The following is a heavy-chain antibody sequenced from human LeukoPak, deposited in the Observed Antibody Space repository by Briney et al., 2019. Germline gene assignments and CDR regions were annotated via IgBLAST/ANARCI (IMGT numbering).Heavy chain of an antibody. CDR3: ARAWGYDSSGRHLDY. V-gene: IGHV3-7*01. CDR1: GFTFSSYW. Sequence: GGSLRPSCAASGFTFSSYWMSWVRQAPGKGLEWVANIKQDGSEKYYVDSVKGRFTISRDNAKNSLYLQMNSLRAEDTAVYYCARAWGYDSSGRHLDYWGQGTLVTVSS. CDR2: IKQDGSEK. J-gene: IGHJ4*02. D-gene: IGHD3-22*01.